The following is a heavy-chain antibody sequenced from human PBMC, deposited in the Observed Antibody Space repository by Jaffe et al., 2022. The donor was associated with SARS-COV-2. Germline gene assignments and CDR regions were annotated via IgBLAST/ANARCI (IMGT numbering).Heavy chain of an antibody. J-gene: IGHJ4*02. Sequence: QLQLQESGPGLVKPSETLSLTCNVSGASISSSSYYWGWVRQPPGKGLEWIGNIYNAGSAYYNPSLKSRVTISIDTSKNHFSLKLSSVTAADTAVYYCARHTYESDYDLSAYSDFWGQGTLVAVSS. CDR1: GASISSSSYY. CDR2: IYNAGSA. D-gene: IGHD3-22*01. V-gene: IGHV4-39*01. CDR3: ARHTYESDYDLSAYSDF.